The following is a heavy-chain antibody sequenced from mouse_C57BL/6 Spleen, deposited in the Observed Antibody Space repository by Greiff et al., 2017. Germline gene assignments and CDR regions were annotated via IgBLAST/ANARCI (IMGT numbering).Heavy chain of an antibody. CDR2: IYPGSGST. J-gene: IGHJ4*01. Sequence: QVQLQQPGAELVKPGASVKMSCKASGYTFTSYWITWVKQRPGQGLEWIGDIYPGSGSTNYNEKFKSKTTLTVDTSSSTAYMQPSSLTSEDSAVYYGARGSTHYGSSSYAMDYWGQGTSVTVSS. V-gene: IGHV1-55*01. CDR1: GYTFTSYW. D-gene: IGHD1-1*01. CDR3: ARGSTHYGSSSYAMDY.